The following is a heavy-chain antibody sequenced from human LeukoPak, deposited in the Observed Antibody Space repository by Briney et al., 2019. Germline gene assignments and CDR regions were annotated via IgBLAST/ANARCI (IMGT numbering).Heavy chain of an antibody. CDR3: ARGNCSSTSCYLHYYYGMDV. Sequence: GASVKVSCKASGGTFSSYAISWVRQAPGQGLEWMGGIIPIFGTANYAQKFQGRVTITADESTSTAYMELSSLRSEDTAVYYCARGNCSSTSCYLHYYYGMDVWGQGTTVTVSS. CDR1: GGTFSSYA. J-gene: IGHJ6*02. D-gene: IGHD2-2*01. CDR2: IIPIFGTA. V-gene: IGHV1-69*13.